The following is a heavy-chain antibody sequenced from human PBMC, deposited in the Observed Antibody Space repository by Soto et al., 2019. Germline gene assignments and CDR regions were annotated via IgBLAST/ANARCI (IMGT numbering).Heavy chain of an antibody. J-gene: IGHJ4*02. CDR1: GFTFSSYA. CDR3: AKDDGSSSSAFDY. CDR2: ISGSGGST. Sequence: PGGSLRLSCAASGFTFSSYAMSWVRQAPGKGLEWVSAISGSGGSTYYADSVKGRFTISRDNSKNTLYLQMNSLRAEDTAVYDCAKDDGSSSSAFDYWGQGTLVTVSS. D-gene: IGHD6-6*01. V-gene: IGHV3-23*01.